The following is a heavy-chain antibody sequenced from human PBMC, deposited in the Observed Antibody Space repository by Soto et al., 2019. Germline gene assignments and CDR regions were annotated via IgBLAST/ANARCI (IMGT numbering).Heavy chain of an antibody. CDR3: SRGGGGGLFDL. J-gene: IGHJ5*02. Sequence: QVQLVESGGGLVKPGGSLRLSCATSGFTFSYYYMSWIRQAPGKGLEFVSYISPKGTYRTYADSVKGRFTISRDNAKNSLSLQVNSLRAEDTAVYYCSRGGGGGLFDLWGQGTFVTVS. V-gene: IGHV3-11*06. D-gene: IGHD2-21*01. CDR1: GFTFSYYY. CDR2: ISPKGTYR.